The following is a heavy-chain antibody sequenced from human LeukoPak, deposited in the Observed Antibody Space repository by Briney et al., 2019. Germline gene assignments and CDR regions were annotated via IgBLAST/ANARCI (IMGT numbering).Heavy chain of an antibody. Sequence: SETLSLTCTVYGGSISSYYWSWIRQPPGKGLEWIGYIYYSGSTNYNPSLKSRVTISVDTSKNQFSLKLSSVTAADTAVYYCARDVRGKVGATDVYYFDYWGQGTLVTVSS. V-gene: IGHV4-59*01. D-gene: IGHD1-26*01. J-gene: IGHJ4*02. CDR3: ARDVRGKVGATDVYYFDY. CDR2: IYYSGST. CDR1: GGSISSYY.